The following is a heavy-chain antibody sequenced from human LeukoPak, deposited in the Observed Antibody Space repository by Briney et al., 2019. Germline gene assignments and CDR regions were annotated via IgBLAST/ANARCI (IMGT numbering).Heavy chain of an antibody. CDR2: ISGSGGST. Sequence: TGGSLRLSCAASGFTFSGYAMSWVRQAPGKGLEWVSAISGSGGSTYYADSVKGRFTISRDNSKNTLYLQMNSLRAEDTAVYYCAKDPRGYSYGYVDYWGQGTLVTVSS. CDR1: GFTFSGYA. D-gene: IGHD5-18*01. J-gene: IGHJ4*02. CDR3: AKDPRGYSYGYVDY. V-gene: IGHV3-23*01.